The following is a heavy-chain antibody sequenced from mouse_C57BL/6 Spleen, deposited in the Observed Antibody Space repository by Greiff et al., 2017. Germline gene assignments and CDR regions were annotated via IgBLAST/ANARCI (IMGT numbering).Heavy chain of an antibody. CDR1: GYTFTSYW. J-gene: IGHJ4*01. D-gene: IGHD2-4*01. CDR3: ARGYDYDEYYAMGY. Sequence: QVQLQQPGAELVKPGASVKLSCKASGYTFTSYWMHWVKQRPGRGLEWIGRIDPNSGGTKYNETFKSKATLTVDQPSSTAYMQRSSLTSEDSAVYYCARGYDYDEYYAMGYWGQGTSVTVSS. V-gene: IGHV1-72*01. CDR2: IDPNSGGT.